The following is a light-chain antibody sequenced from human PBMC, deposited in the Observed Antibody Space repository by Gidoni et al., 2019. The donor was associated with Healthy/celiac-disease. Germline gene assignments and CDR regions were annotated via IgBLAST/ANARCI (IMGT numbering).Light chain of an antibody. CDR1: QSVSSY. CDR3: QQRSNWPE. CDR2: DAS. V-gene: IGKV3-11*01. Sequence: EIVLTQSPATLSLSTGERATLSCRASQSVSSYLAWYQQKPGQAPRLLIYDASNRATCIPARFSGSASGTDCTLTISSLEPEEFAVYYCQQRSNWPEFGQGTKVEIK. J-gene: IGKJ1*01.